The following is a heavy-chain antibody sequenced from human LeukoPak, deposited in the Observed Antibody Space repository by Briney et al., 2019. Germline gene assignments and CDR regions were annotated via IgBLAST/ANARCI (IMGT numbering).Heavy chain of an antibody. CDR3: ARVRSSGWYGGFDY. Sequence: SETLSLTCTVSGGSISSSSYYWGWIRQPPGKGLEWIGSIYYSGSTYYNPSLKSRVTISVDTSKNQFSLKLSSVTAADTAVYYCARVRSSGWYGGFDYWGLGTLVTVSS. J-gene: IGHJ4*02. CDR1: GGSISSSSYY. D-gene: IGHD6-19*01. V-gene: IGHV4-39*01. CDR2: IYYSGST.